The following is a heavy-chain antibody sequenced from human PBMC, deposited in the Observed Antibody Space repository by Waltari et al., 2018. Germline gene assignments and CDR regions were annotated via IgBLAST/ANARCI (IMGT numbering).Heavy chain of an antibody. CDR1: GYTFTSYY. CDR3: ARDPNSYSSSPWFDP. CDR2: INPRGGST. Sequence: QVQLVQSGAEVKKPGASVKVSCKASGYTFTSYYMHWVRQAPGQGLEWMGIINPRGGSTSYEQKFQGRVTMTRDTSTSTVYMELSSLRSEDTAVYYCARDPNSYSSSPWFDPWGQGTLVTVSS. J-gene: IGHJ5*02. V-gene: IGHV1-46*01. D-gene: IGHD6-13*01.